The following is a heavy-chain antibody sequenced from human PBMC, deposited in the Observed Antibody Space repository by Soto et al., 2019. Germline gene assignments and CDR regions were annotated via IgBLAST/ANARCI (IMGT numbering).Heavy chain of an antibody. D-gene: IGHD5-18*01. CDR1: GFTFSSYA. Sequence: QVQLVESGGGVVQPGRSLRLSCAASGFTFSSYAMHWVRQAPGKGLEWVAVISYDGSNKYYADSVKGRFTISRDNSKNTLYLQMNSLRAEDTAVYYCARARQLWSNRLAYYGMDVWGQGTTVTVSS. J-gene: IGHJ6*02. V-gene: IGHV3-30-3*01. CDR3: ARARQLWSNRLAYYGMDV. CDR2: ISYDGSNK.